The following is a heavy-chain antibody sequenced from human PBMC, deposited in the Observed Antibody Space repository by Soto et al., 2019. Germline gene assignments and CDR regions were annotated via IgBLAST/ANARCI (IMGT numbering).Heavy chain of an antibody. CDR3: ARFPGYSTTWAALDI. Sequence: SETLSLTCSVSGASISSYYWSWIRQPPGKGLEWIGYIFYTGSTDYNPSLQSRVAISIGASRKDFSLKMTSVTAADTAIYYCARFPGYSTTWAALDIWGQGTLVTVSS. CDR2: IFYTGST. J-gene: IGHJ3*02. CDR1: GASISSYY. D-gene: IGHD1-26*01. V-gene: IGHV4-59*01.